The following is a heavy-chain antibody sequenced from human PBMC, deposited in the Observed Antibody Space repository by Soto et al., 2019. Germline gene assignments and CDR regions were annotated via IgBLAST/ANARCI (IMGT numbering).Heavy chain of an antibody. D-gene: IGHD3-22*01. J-gene: IGHJ4*02. Sequence: QVQLVQSGAEVKKPGASVKVSCKASGYTFTSYDINWVRQATGQGLEWMGWMNPNSGNTGYAQKFQGRVTMTRSNSVSTAYMELTGLRSEDTAVYYCTRGHNYYDSSGYYGDWGQGILVTVSS. CDR2: MNPNSGNT. CDR1: GYTFTSYD. V-gene: IGHV1-8*01. CDR3: TRGHNYYDSSGYYGD.